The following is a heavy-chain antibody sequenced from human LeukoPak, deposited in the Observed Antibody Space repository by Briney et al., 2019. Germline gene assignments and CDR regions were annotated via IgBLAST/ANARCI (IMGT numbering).Heavy chain of an antibody. CDR2: IISIFGTE. V-gene: IGHV1-69*13. J-gene: IGHJ4*02. CDR1: VCTFISYA. D-gene: IGHD6-13*01. Sequence: SSVKVSCKASVCTFISYAINWVRQAPGQGLDGMGVIISIFGTENYAQKFQGRVKITADESTSPAYMELSSLRSEDTAVYYCAQAAAGSIPFDYWGQGTLVTVSS. CDR3: AQAAAGSIPFDY.